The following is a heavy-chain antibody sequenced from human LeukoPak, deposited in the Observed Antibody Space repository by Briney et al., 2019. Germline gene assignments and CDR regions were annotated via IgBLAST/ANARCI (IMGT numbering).Heavy chain of an antibody. Sequence: PGGSLRLSCAASGFTFSNAWMSWVRQPPGKGLEWIGEINHSGSTNYNPSLKSRVTISVDTSKNQFSLKLSSVTAADTAVYYCARGTRYPQYYFDYWGQGTLVTVSS. CDR1: GFTFSNAW. D-gene: IGHD2-15*01. CDR2: INHSGST. V-gene: IGHV4-34*01. CDR3: ARGTRYPQYYFDY. J-gene: IGHJ4*02.